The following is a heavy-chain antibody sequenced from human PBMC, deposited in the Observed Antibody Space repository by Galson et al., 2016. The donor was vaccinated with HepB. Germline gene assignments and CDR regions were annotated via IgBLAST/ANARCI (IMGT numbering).Heavy chain of an antibody. J-gene: IGHJ3*02. D-gene: IGHD3-10*01. V-gene: IGHV5-51*01. CDR3: PRHYTTYYYGSGSYYTVAFDM. Sequence: QSGAEVKKPGESLKMSCKGSGYSFTDYWIGWVRQMPGKGLEWVGIINPYDSDTRHSPSFQGQVTISADKSISTAYLQLTSLKASDTGMYYCPRHYTTYYYGSGSYYTVAFDMWGQGTMVTVSS. CDR1: GYSFTDYW. CDR2: INPYDSDT.